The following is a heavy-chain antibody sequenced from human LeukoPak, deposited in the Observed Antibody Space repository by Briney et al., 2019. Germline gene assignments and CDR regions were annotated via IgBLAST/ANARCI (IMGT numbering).Heavy chain of an antibody. Sequence: SETLSLTCTVSGDSLSSGYWGWMRQSPGRGLEWIGYLHHSGTTEYNTSLKSRVTISVDTSKNQFSLRLSSVTAADTAVYYCTIGGVWLTDYWGQGSLVTVSS. CDR3: TIGGVWLTDY. V-gene: IGHV4-59*01. J-gene: IGHJ4*02. D-gene: IGHD6-19*01. CDR2: LHHSGTT. CDR1: GDSLSSGY.